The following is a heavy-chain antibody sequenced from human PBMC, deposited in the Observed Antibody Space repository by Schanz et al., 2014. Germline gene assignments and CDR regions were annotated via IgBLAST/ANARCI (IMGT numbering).Heavy chain of an antibody. CDR2: ISHDGYSA. CDR1: GFTFSIYA. Sequence: EVQLVESGGGLVQPGGSLRLSCSASGFTFSIYAMHWVRQAPGKGLEYVSAISHDGYSAYYADSVKGRFTISRDDSKNAHYLERSSRTAEDTGEYYGVKDDRGQGTLVTVSS. J-gene: IGHJ4*03. V-gene: IGHV3-64D*06. CDR3: VKDD.